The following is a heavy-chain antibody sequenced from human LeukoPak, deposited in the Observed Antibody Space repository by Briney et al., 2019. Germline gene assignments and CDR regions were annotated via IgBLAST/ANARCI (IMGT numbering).Heavy chain of an antibody. V-gene: IGHV3-33*06. CDR3: AKGQGYNYGDSIDY. CDR2: IWYDGSNK. D-gene: IGHD5-18*01. CDR1: GFTFSSYG. J-gene: IGHJ4*02. Sequence: GGSLRLSCAASGFTFSSYGMHWVRQAPGKGLEWVAVIWYDGSNKYYADSVKGRFTISRDNSKNTLYLQMNSLRAEDTAVYYCAKGQGYNYGDSIDYWGQGTLVTVSS.